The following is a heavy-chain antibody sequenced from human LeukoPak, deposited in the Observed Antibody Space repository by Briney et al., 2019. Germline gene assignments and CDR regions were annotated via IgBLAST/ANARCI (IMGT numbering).Heavy chain of an antibody. V-gene: IGHV3-21*01. CDR3: ARGRDYYGGNADAFDI. Sequence: GGSLKLSCAASGFTFSSYSMNWVRQAPGQGLEWVSSISSSSSYIYYADSVKGRFTISRDNAKNSLYLQMNSLRAEDTAVYYCARGRDYYGGNADAFDIWGPGTMVTVSS. CDR1: GFTFSSYS. J-gene: IGHJ3*02. D-gene: IGHD4-23*01. CDR2: ISSSSSYI.